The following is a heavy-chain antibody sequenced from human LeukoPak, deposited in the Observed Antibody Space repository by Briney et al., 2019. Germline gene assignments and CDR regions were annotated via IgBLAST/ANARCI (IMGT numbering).Heavy chain of an antibody. CDR1: GGSISSYY. V-gene: IGHV4-59*12. J-gene: IGHJ4*02. Sequence: SETLSLTCTVSGGSISSYYWSWIRQPPGKGLEWIGYIYYSGSTNYNPSLKSRVTISVDTSKNQFSLKLSSVTAADTAVYYCARGRKYDYVWGSYRSQYYFDYWGQGTLVTVSS. CDR2: IYYSGST. D-gene: IGHD3-16*02. CDR3: ARGRKYDYVWGSYRSQYYFDY.